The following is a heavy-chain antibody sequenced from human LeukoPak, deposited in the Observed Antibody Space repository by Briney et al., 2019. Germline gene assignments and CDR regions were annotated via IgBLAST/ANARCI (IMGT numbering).Heavy chain of an antibody. CDR2: INNDGNLV. J-gene: IGHJ6*04. V-gene: IGHV3-74*01. Sequence: GGSLRLSCSVSGFIFRNFWMHWVRQAPGKGPEWVSRINNDGNLVTYADSVKGRFTISRDSARDTVSLQMNSLRVEDTAVYYCVRGLGDVWGKGTLVTVSS. CDR3: VRGLGDV. CDR1: GFIFRNFW. D-gene: IGHD4-11*01.